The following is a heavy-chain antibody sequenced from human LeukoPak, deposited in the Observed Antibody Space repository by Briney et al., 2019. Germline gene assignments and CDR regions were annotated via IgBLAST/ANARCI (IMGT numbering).Heavy chain of an antibody. CDR3: ARAGPDYGGPGPY. J-gene: IGHJ4*02. CDR2: IYYSGST. D-gene: IGHD4-23*01. Sequence: PSETLSLTCTVSGGSISSYYWSWIRQPPGKGLEWIGYIYYSGSTNYNPSLKSRVTISVDTSKNQFSLKLSSVTAADTAVYYCARAGPDYGGPGPYWGQGTLVTVSS. CDR1: GGSISSYY. V-gene: IGHV4-59*12.